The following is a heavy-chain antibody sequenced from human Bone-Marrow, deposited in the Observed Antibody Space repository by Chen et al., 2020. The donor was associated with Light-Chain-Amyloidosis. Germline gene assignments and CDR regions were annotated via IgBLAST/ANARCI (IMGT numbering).Heavy chain of an antibody. CDR3: SCIAY. Sequence: EVQLVESGGGLVQPGGSLRLSCEASGFTFSSYWMGWVRQAPGKGLEGVANIKEDGSEKYYVDSVKGRFTISRDNAKNSLYLQMNSLRAEDTGIYYCSCIAYWGQGTLVTVSS. CDR1: GFTFSSYW. CDR2: IKEDGSEK. V-gene: IGHV3-7*01. J-gene: IGHJ4*02.